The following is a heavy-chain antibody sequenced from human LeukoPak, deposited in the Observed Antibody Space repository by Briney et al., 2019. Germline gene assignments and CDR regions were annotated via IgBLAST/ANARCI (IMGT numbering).Heavy chain of an antibody. V-gene: IGHV3-74*01. D-gene: IGHD4-17*01. CDR2: INSDGSNT. J-gene: IGHJ4*02. CDR1: GFSFSTSW. Sequence: GGSLRLSCAASGFSFSTSWMHWVRHTPEKGLVWVSRINSDGSNTIYADSVKGRFTISRDNAKNTLFLQMNSLRAEDTAVYYCAKEFNYDDYGDYRCLDYWGQGTLVTVSS. CDR3: AKEFNYDDYGDYRCLDY.